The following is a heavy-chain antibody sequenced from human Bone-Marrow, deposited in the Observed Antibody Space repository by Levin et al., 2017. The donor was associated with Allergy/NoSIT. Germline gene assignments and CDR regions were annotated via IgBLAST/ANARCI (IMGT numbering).Heavy chain of an antibody. D-gene: IGHD6-13*01. CDR1: GFTFRNYW. CDR2: INSAGSNT. CDR3: AKVSAATPVDY. Sequence: PGRSLRLSCAVSGFTFRNYWMHWVRQPPGKGLVWVSGINSAGSNTTYADFVKGRFTISRDNAKNTLFLQMNSLRAEDTAVYYCAKVSAATPVDYWGQGTLVTVSS. V-gene: IGHV3-74*01. J-gene: IGHJ4*02.